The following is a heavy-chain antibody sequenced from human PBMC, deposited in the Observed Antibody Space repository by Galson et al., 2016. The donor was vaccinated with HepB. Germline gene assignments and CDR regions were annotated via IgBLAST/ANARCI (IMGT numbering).Heavy chain of an antibody. CDR1: GVSIGSYF. Sequence: SETLSLTCTVPGVSIGSYFWSWIRQPPGKGLQWIGYIYYTGSTNYNPSLKSRVTMSVDVSKNQFSLNLSSVTAADTAVYFCANYLMGRVARGFEYWGRGILITVSS. CDR2: IYYTGST. CDR3: ANYLMGRVARGFEY. V-gene: IGHV4-59*03. J-gene: IGHJ4*02. D-gene: IGHD3-10*01.